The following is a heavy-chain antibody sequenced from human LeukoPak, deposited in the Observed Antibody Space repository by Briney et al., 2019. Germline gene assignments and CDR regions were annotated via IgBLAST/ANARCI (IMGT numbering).Heavy chain of an antibody. J-gene: IGHJ4*02. CDR1: GFTFSSYS. V-gene: IGHV3-21*01. CDR3: AAEGSMISADY. CDR2: ISSSSSYI. D-gene: IGHD3-16*01. Sequence: GGSLRLSCAASGFTFSSYSMNWVRQAPGKGLEWVSSISSSSSYIYYADSVKGRFTIPRDNAKNSLYLQMNSLRAEDTAVYYCAAEGSMISADYWGQGTLVTVSS.